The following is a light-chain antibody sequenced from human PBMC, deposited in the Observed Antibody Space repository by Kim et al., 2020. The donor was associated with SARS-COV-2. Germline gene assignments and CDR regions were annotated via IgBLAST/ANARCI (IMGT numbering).Light chain of an antibody. CDR2: GKY. CDR1: SLRNYY. J-gene: IGLJ1*01. V-gene: IGLV3-19*01. Sequence: ALRQTVRITCQGDSLRNYYASWYQQRPGQAPLLVIYGKYNRPSGIPDRFSGSSSVSTASLTITGAQAEDEADYYCHSRDTSDNHPVFGTGTKVTVL. CDR3: HSRDTSDNHPV.